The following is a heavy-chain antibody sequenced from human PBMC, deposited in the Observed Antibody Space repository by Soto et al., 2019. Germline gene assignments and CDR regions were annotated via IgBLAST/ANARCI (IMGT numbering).Heavy chain of an antibody. CDR3: ARVDRGDCSGGSCYSNWFDP. CDR1: GYTFTGYY. D-gene: IGHD2-15*01. V-gene: IGHV1-2*04. Sequence: GASVKVSCKASGYTFTGYYMHWVRQAPGQGLEWMGWINPNSGGTNYAQKFQGWVTMTRDTSISTAYMELSRLRSDDTAVYYCARVDRGDCSGGSCYSNWFDPWGQGTLVTVSS. CDR2: INPNSGGT. J-gene: IGHJ5*02.